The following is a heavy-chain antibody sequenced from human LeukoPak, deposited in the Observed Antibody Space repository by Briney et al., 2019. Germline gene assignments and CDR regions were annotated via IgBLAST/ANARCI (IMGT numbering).Heavy chain of an antibody. CDR3: ARLAVTTHAFDI. J-gene: IGHJ3*02. Sequence: ASVKVSCKASGYTVTGYHMHWVRQAPGEGLEWMGWINPNSGGTNYAQKFQGRVTMTRDTSISTAYMELSSLRSDDTAVYYCARLAVTTHAFDIWGQGTMVTVSS. CDR1: GYTVTGYH. D-gene: IGHD4-17*01. CDR2: INPNSGGT. V-gene: IGHV1-2*02.